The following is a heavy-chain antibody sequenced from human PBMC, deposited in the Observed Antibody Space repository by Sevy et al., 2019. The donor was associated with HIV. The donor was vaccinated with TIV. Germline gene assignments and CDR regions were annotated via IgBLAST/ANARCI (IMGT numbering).Heavy chain of an antibody. CDR2: IKEDGSDK. CDR3: ATDRIGGCYSSGWDH. Sequence: GGSLRLSCAASGFTLDTYWMSWVRQAPGKGLEWVANIKEDGSDKYYVDSVKGEFTISRDNARNSLYLQMNNLRSEDTAMYYCATDRIGGCYSSGWDHWGQGTLVTVSS. CDR1: GFTLDTYW. J-gene: IGHJ4*02. D-gene: IGHD6-19*01. V-gene: IGHV3-7*01.